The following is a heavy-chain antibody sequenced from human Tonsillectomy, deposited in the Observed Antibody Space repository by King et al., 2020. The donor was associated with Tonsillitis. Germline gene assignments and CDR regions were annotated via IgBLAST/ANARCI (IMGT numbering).Heavy chain of an antibody. CDR2: IKSKTNGGKT. Sequence: VQLVESGGGLVKPGGSLRLSCAASGFTFSNAWMSWGRQAPGKGLEWVGRIKSKTNGGKTYYAAPVKGRFTISGDDSKNTLYLQMNSLKTEDTAVYYCTYSSGWYLDAFDIWGQGTMVTVSS. CDR3: TYSSGWYLDAFDI. J-gene: IGHJ3*02. V-gene: IGHV3-15*01. CDR1: GFTFSNAW. D-gene: IGHD6-19*01.